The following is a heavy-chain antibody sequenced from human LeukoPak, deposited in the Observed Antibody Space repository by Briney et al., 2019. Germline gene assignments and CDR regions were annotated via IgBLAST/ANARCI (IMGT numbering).Heavy chain of an antibody. D-gene: IGHD1/OR15-1a*01. CDR3: ARDSKGLEQPYYYYYMDV. CDR2: IIPIFGTA. Sequence: ASVKVSCKASGGTFSSYAISWVRQAPGQGLEWMGGIIPIFGTANYAQKFQGRVTITADESTSTAYMELSSLRSEDTAVYYCARDSKGLEQPYYYYYMDVWGKGTTVTVSS. V-gene: IGHV1-69*01. J-gene: IGHJ6*03. CDR1: GGTFSSYA.